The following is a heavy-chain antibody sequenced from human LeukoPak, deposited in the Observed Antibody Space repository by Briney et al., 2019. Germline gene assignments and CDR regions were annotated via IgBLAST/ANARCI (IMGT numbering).Heavy chain of an antibody. CDR2: ITGSGTYT. Sequence: GGSLRLSCAASGFTFNSYSMTWVRQAPGKGLEWVSAITGSGTYTDYADSVKGRFTISRDNSKNTLYLHVNSLRAEDTAVYYCAKRSRDSSGYFDSWGRGILVTVSS. CDR1: GFTFNSYS. CDR3: AKRSRDSSGYFDS. D-gene: IGHD3-22*01. V-gene: IGHV3-23*01. J-gene: IGHJ4*02.